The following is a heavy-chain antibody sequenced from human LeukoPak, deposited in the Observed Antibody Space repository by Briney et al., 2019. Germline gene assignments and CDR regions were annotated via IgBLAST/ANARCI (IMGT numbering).Heavy chain of an antibody. Sequence: GGSLRLSCAASGFSFSSYGMHWVRQAPGKGLEWVAVIWYDGSYKYYADSMKGRFTISRDNSKDTLYLQMNSLRAGDTAIYYCARDIEFSTWGLGTMVTVSS. CDR1: GFSFSSYG. CDR3: ARDIEFST. D-gene: IGHD3-3*02. V-gene: IGHV3-33*01. J-gene: IGHJ3*01. CDR2: IWYDGSYK.